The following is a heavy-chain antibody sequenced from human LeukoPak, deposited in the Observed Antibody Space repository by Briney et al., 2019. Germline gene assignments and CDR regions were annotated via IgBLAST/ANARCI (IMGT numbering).Heavy chain of an antibody. Sequence: ASVKVSCKASGYTFSIYGFSWVRQAPGQGLEWMGIINPSGGSTSYAQKFQGRVTMTRDMSTSTVYMELSSLRSEDTAVYYCARGTPEVVTQIDYWGQGTLVTVSS. V-gene: IGHV1-46*01. D-gene: IGHD4-23*01. J-gene: IGHJ4*02. CDR1: GYTFSIYG. CDR3: ARGTPEVVTQIDY. CDR2: INPSGGST.